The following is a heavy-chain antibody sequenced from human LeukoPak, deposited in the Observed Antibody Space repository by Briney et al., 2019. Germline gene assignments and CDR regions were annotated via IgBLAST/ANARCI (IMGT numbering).Heavy chain of an antibody. CDR2: IFGSGGSP. D-gene: IGHD5-18*01. CDR1: GFTFGSHA. J-gene: IGHJ4*02. Sequence: PPGGSLRLSCEASGFTFGSHAMYWVRQAPGKGLEWVAGIFGSGGSPHYADSVKGRFTISRDNSRNTVYLQINSLRADDTAVYYCGKTTVGYSSGQKPVWPVDYWGQGTLVTVSS. V-gene: IGHV3-23*01. CDR3: GKTTVGYSSGQKPVWPVDY.